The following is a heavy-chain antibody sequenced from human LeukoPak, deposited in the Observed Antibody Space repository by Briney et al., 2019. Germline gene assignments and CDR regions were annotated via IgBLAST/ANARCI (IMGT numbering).Heavy chain of an antibody. J-gene: IGHJ5*02. V-gene: IGHV4-59*08. CDR1: GGSISSYY. Sequence: SETLSLTCTVSGGSISSYYWSWIRQSPGKGLEWIGYIYYSGSTNYNPSLKSRVTISIDTSKNQFSLKLSSVTAADTAVYYCARSPVLQYFDWLPKFDPWGQGTLVTVSS. D-gene: IGHD3-9*01. CDR2: IYYSGST. CDR3: ARSPVLQYFDWLPKFDP.